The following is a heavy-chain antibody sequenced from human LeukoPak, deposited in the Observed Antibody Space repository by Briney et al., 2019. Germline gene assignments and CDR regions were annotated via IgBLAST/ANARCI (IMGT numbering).Heavy chain of an antibody. V-gene: IGHV4-4*07. J-gene: IGHJ5*02. CDR3: ARRLVTMIVVVTASGWYNWFDP. D-gene: IGHD3-22*01. Sequence: SETLSLTCTVSGGSITSYYWSWIRQPAGKGLEWIGRIHTSGSTNYNPSLKSRVTMSADTSKNHFSLKLSSVTAADTAVYYCARRLVTMIVVVTASGWYNWFDPWGQGTLVTVSS. CDR1: GGSITSYY. CDR2: IHTSGST.